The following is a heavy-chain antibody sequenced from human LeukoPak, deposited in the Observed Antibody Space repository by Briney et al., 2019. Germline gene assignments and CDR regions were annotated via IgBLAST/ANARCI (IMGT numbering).Heavy chain of an antibody. CDR3: ARAYSGYSSRGFDY. D-gene: IGHD5-12*01. V-gene: IGHV3-33*01. J-gene: IGHJ4*02. CDR2: IWYDGSNK. CDR1: GFTFTSYG. Sequence: GGSLRLSCEVSGFTFTSYGMHWVRQAPGKGLEWVADIWYDGSNKYYADSVKGRFTISRDNSKNTVFLQMTSLRADDTAVCYCARAYSGYSSRGFDYWGQGTLVSVSS.